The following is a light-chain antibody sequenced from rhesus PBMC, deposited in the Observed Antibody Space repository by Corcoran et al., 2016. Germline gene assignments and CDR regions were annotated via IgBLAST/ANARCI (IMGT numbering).Light chain of an antibody. CDR3: QQYDDLPYS. CDR1: QGISSW. CDR2: DAS. V-gene: IGKV1-19*01. J-gene: IGKJ2*01. Sequence: DIQMTQSPSSLSASVGDTVTITCHGSQGISSWLAWSPQKPGKAPKPLIYDASSLQSGVPSRFSGSGSWTDYTLTISSLQPEDFATYYCQQYDDLPYSFGQGTKVEIK.